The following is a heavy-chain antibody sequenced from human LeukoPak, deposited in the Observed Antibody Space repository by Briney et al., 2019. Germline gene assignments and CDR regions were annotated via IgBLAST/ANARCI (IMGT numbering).Heavy chain of an antibody. CDR2: ISGSGGST. D-gene: IGHD2-2*01. CDR3: AKLPILYCSSTSCYL. CDR1: GFTFSSYA. Sequence: GGSLRLPCAASGFTFSSYAMSWVRQAPGKGLEWVSAISGSGGSTYYADSVKGRFTISRDNSKNTLYLQMNSLRAEDTAVYYCAKLPILYCSSTSCYLWGQGTLVTVSS. J-gene: IGHJ4*02. V-gene: IGHV3-23*01.